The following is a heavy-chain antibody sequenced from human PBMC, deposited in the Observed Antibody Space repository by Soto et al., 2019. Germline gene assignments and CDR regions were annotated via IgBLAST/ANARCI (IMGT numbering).Heavy chain of an antibody. CDR3: ARGAPPDY. V-gene: IGHV3-30-3*01. CDR2: ISYDGSKK. Sequence: QVQLVESGGGVGQPGRSLRLSCAASGFSFSSYAMYWVRQAPGKGLEWVAVISYDGSKKYYADSVKGRFTISRDNSKNTMYLQMNSLRTEDTAVYSCARGAPPDYWGQGTLVTVSS. CDR1: GFSFSSYA. J-gene: IGHJ4*02.